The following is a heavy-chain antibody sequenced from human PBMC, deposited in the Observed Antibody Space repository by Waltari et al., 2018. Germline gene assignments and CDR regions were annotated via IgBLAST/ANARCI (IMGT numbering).Heavy chain of an antibody. CDR2: TYYRSKLYN. Sequence: QVQLQQSGPGLVKPSQTLSLTCGISGDSVSSNSAAWNWIRQSPSRGLEWLGRTYYRSKLYNQYAVSLKSRLVVNPDTSKNEVSLQLNSVAPEDTAVYYCVYGAGAFHIGGQGTMVTVSS. CDR3: VYGAGAFHI. D-gene: IGHD3-10*01. CDR1: GDSVSSNSAA. J-gene: IGHJ3*02. V-gene: IGHV6-1*01.